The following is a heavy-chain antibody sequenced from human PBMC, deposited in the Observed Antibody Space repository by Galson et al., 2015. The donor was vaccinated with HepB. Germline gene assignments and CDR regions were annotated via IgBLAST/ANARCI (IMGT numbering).Heavy chain of an antibody. CDR2: ISYDGSNK. CDR1: GFTFSSYG. CDR3: ANLLVTTGSSSWDAFDI. D-gene: IGHD2-21*02. Sequence: SLRLSCAASGFTFSSYGMHWVRQAPGKGLEWVAVISYDGSNKYYADSVKGRFTISRDNSKNTLYLQVNSLRAEDTAVYYCANLLVTTGSSSWDAFDIWGQGTMVTVSS. J-gene: IGHJ3*02. V-gene: IGHV3-30*18.